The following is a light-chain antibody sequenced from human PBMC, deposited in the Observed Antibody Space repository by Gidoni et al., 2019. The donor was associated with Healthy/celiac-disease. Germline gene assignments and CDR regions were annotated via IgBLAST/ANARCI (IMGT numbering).Light chain of an antibody. Sequence: SYELTQSPSGSVSPGQTASITCSGDKLGDKYACWYQQKPGPSPVMVIYQDTKRPSGIPELFSGSNSGNTATLTISVTQARDEADYYCQACDSSKDVVFGGGTKLTVL. CDR1: KLGDKY. CDR3: QACDSSKDVV. V-gene: IGLV3-1*01. CDR2: QDT. J-gene: IGLJ2*01.